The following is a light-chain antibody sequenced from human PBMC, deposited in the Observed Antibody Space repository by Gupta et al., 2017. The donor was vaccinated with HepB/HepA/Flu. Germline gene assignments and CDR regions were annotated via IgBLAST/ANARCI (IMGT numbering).Light chain of an antibody. CDR3: RQLKNYPHT. J-gene: IGKJ3*01. CDR1: QGISTY. V-gene: IGKV1-9*01. CDR2: AAC. Sequence: IQLTQSPSFLSASVGDRVTITCRASQGISTYLAWYQQKPGKAPKLLIYAACTLQSGVPSRFSGSGSGTEFTLTISSLQPEDFATYYCRQLKNYPHTFGHGTKVDI.